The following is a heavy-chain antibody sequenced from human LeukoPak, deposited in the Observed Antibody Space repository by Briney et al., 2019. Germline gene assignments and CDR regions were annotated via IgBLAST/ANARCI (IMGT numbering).Heavy chain of an antibody. Sequence: GGSLRLSCADSGFTFSRYWMHWVRQTPGKGLVWVSCISADGSVTRYADSVKGRFTISRDNAKNTLYLQMNSLRAEDTAVYYCAKGGLRVTDYWGQGTLVTVSS. CDR1: GFTFSRYW. CDR3: AKGGLRVTDY. D-gene: IGHD5/OR15-5a*01. V-gene: IGHV3-74*01. CDR2: ISADGSVT. J-gene: IGHJ4*02.